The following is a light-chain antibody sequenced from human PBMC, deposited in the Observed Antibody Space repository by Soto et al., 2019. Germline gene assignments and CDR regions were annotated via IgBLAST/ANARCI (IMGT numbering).Light chain of an antibody. V-gene: IGKV2-28*01. CDR3: FQGLQTPPIT. CDR2: LGC. CDR1: QSLQYSNGYDQ. Sequence: DTVLTHSPLSLPVIPGEPASISCRSSQSLQYSNGYDQLNWDCHKPVQSPQPLISLGCTRASGVPDRVSGSGSGTDFTLKISRVEADDVGVYDCFQGLQTPPITFGQGTRLEIK. J-gene: IGKJ5*01.